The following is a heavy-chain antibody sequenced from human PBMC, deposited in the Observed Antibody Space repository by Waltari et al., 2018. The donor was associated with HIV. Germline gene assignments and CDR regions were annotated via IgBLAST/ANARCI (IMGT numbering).Heavy chain of an antibody. CDR3: ARRIAAAGRYYYYGMDV. Sequence: QVQLQQWGAGLLKPSETLSLTCAVYGGSFSGYYWTWIRQPPGKGLEWIGEINHSGSTNYNPSLKSRVTISVDTSKNQFSLKLSSVTAADTAVYYCARRIAAAGRYYYYGMDVWGQGTTVTVSS. J-gene: IGHJ6*02. CDR1: GGSFSGYY. D-gene: IGHD6-13*01. CDR2: INHSGST. V-gene: IGHV4-34*01.